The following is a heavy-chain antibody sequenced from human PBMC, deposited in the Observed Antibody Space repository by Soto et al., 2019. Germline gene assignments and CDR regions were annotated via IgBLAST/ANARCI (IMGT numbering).Heavy chain of an antibody. CDR1: GFTFSSYA. J-gene: IGHJ4*02. CDR3: AKDGTPGYSSGWYDYDY. V-gene: IGHV3-23*01. D-gene: IGHD6-19*01. CDR2: ISGSGGST. Sequence: GGSLRLSCAASGFTFSSYAMSRVRQAPGKGLEWVSAISGSGGSTYYADSVKGRFTISRDNSKNTLYLQMNSLRAEDTAVYYCAKDGTPGYSSGWYDYDYWGQGTLVTVSS.